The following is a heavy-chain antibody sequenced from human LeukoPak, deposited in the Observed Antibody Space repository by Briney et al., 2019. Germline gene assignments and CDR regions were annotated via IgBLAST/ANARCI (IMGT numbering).Heavy chain of an antibody. J-gene: IGHJ4*02. Sequence: ASVKVSCKASGYTFTGYYMHWVRQAPGQGLEWMGRINPNSGGTNYAQKFQGRVTITRDTSASTAYMELSSLRSEDTAVYYCARVAVYGIVYFDYWGQGTLVTVSS. CDR1: GYTFTGYY. V-gene: IGHV1-2*06. CDR2: INPNSGGT. CDR3: ARVAVYGIVYFDY. D-gene: IGHD1-26*01.